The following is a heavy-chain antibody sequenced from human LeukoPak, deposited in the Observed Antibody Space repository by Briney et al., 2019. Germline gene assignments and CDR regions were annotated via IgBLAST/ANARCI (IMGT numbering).Heavy chain of an antibody. Sequence: PGGSLRLSCAASGFTFSNYNMHWVRQAPGKGLGWVSYITLSSSTIYYADSVKGRFTISRDNAKKSLYLQMNSLRAEDTAVYYCARETPYSSSWTDLDYWGQGTLVTVSS. CDR1: GFTFSNYN. CDR2: ITLSSSTI. CDR3: ARETPYSSSWTDLDY. D-gene: IGHD6-13*01. J-gene: IGHJ4*02. V-gene: IGHV3-48*01.